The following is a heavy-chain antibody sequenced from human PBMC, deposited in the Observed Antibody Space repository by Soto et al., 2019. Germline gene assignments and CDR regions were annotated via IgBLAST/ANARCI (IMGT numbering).Heavy chain of an antibody. CDR1: GYSFTSYA. CDR3: ASYLPGDSSGEGIRNWYDP. J-gene: IGHJ5*02. CDR2: INAGNGNT. Sequence: ASVKVSFKASGYSFTSYAMHWVRQAPGQRLERMGWINAGNGNTKYSQKFQGRVTITRDTSASTAYMELSSLRSEDTAVDYCASYLPGDSSGEGIRNWYDPWGERTLVTVSS. D-gene: IGHD3-22*01. V-gene: IGHV1-3*01.